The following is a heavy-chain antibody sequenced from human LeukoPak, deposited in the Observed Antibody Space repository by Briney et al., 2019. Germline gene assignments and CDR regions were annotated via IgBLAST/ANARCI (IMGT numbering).Heavy chain of an antibody. V-gene: IGHV3-11*01. CDR2: ISSSGSTI. D-gene: IGHD1-26*01. CDR3: AREISGESTYYFDY. Sequence: GGSLRLSCAASGYPLRDYYMSCMPDAPGGGREWVSYISSSGSTIYYAVSVKGRFTISKDNAKNSLYLQMNSLRAEDSAVYYCAREISGESTYYFDYWGQGTLVTVSS. J-gene: IGHJ4*02. CDR1: GYPLRDYY.